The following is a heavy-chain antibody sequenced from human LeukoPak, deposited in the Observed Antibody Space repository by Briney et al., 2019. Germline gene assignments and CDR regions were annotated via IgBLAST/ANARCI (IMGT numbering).Heavy chain of an antibody. CDR2: IYHSGST. Sequence: SSETPSLTCAVSGYSISSGYYWGWIRPPPGKGLEWIGSIYHSGSTYYNPSLKSRVTISVDTSKNQFSLKLSSVTAADTAVYYCARGYVDTAMVYYFDYWGQGTLVTVSS. J-gene: IGHJ4*02. V-gene: IGHV4-38-2*01. D-gene: IGHD5-18*01. CDR3: ARGYVDTAMVYYFDY. CDR1: GYSISSGYY.